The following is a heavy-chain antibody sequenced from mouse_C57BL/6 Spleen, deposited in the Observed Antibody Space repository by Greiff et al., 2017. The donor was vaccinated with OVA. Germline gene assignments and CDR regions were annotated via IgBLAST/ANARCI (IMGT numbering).Heavy chain of an antibody. V-gene: IGHV1-76*01. CDR1: GYTFTDYY. J-gene: IGHJ4*01. Sequence: VHLVESGAELVRPGASVKLSCKASGYTFTDYYINWVKQRPGQGLEWIARIYPGSGNTYYNEKFKGKATLTAEKSSSTAYMQLSSLTSEDSAVYFCARDGSSLGYAMDYWGQGTSVTVSA. CDR3: ARDGSSLGYAMDY. D-gene: IGHD1-1*01. CDR2: IYPGSGNT.